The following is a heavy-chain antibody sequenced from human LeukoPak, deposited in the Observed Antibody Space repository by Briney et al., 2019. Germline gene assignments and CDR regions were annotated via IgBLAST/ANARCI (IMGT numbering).Heavy chain of an antibody. J-gene: IGHJ4*02. D-gene: IGHD6-13*01. Sequence: SETLSLTCTVSGGSVSSSDYYWGWIRQPPGKGLEWLGSIYYSGSTYYKPSLKSRVTISLDTPKKQFSLKLSSVTASDTAVYYCARHGIAVVGTGLDYWGRGTLVSVSS. CDR1: GGSVSSSDYY. V-gene: IGHV4-39*01. CDR3: ARHGIAVVGTGLDY. CDR2: IYYSGST.